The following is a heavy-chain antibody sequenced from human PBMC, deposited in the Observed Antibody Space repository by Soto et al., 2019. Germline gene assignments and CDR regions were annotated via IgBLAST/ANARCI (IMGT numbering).Heavy chain of an antibody. Sequence: SVKVSCKASGGTFSSYTISWVRQAPGQGLEWMGGIIPIFGTASYAQKFQGRVTITADESTSTAYMELSSLRSEDTAVYYCARGNHRWLQLWYFDLWGRGTLVTVSS. V-gene: IGHV1-69*13. D-gene: IGHD5-12*01. CDR2: IIPIFGTA. J-gene: IGHJ2*01. CDR3: ARGNHRWLQLWYFDL. CDR1: GGTFSSYT.